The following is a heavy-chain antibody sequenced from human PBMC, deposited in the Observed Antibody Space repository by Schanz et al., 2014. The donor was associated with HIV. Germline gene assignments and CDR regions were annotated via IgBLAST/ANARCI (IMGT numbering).Heavy chain of an antibody. CDR2: MSYSGSS. CDR3: VRGIATTGGDYWHFDL. V-gene: IGHV4-31*03. J-gene: IGHJ2*01. Sequence: QVQLQESGPGLVKPSQTLSLTCTVSGGSISSGSYYWNWIRQRPEKSLEWIGYMSYSGSSFYSPSLKSRVEMSLGTSNEGFSLKLNSVTAADTAVYYCVRGIATTGGDYWHFDLWGRGTLVTVTS. CDR1: GGSISSGSYY. D-gene: IGHD6-13*01.